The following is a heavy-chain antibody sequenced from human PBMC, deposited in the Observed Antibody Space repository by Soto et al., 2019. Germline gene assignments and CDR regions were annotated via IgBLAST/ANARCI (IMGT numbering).Heavy chain of an antibody. CDR1: GYTFTSYG. V-gene: IGHV1-18*01. J-gene: IGHJ4*02. CDR2: ISAYNGNT. CDR3: ARDDYGGNPFGY. Sequence: QVQLVQSGAEVKKPGASVKVSCKASGYTFTSYGISWVRQAPGQGLEWMGWISAYNGNTNYAQKLQGRVTMTTDTPTSTAYMELRGPRSDDTAGYYCARDDYGGNPFGYWGQGTLVTVSS. D-gene: IGHD4-17*01.